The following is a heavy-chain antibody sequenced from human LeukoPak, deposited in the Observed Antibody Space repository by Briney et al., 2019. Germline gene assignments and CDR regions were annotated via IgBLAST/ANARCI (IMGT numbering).Heavy chain of an antibody. D-gene: IGHD3-10*01. V-gene: IGHV3-48*01. CDR3: ARAIDRGVIIA. Sequence: GGSLRLSCAASGFTFSSYSMNWVRQAPGKGLEWVSYINSSSSTIYYADSVKGRFTISGDNSNNTLYLQMNSLRVEDTAVYYCARAIDRGVIIAWGQGTLVTVSS. CDR2: INSSSSTI. J-gene: IGHJ5*02. CDR1: GFTFSSYS.